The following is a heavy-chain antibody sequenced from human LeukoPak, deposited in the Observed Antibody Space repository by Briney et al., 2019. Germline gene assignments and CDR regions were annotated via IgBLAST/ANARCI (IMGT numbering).Heavy chain of an antibody. CDR1: GFTFGDYD. D-gene: IGHD3-10*02. CDR2: ISSSGSTI. Sequence: GGSLRLSCTASGFTFGDYDMTWVRQAPGKGLEWVSYISSSGSTIYYADSVKGRFTISRDNAKNSLYLQMNSLRAEDTAVYYCAELGITMIGDVWVKGTAVTISS. V-gene: IGHV3-48*03. J-gene: IGHJ6*04. CDR3: AELGITMIGDV.